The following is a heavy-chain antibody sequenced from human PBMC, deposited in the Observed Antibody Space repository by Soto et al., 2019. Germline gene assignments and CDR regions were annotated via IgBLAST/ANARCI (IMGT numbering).Heavy chain of an antibody. CDR3: ARDERVSGSYFGRLNWFDP. V-gene: IGHV1-18*01. Sequence: ASVKVSCKASGYTFTSYGISWVRQAPGQGIEWMGWISGYTGNTNYAQKVQGRVTLTTDTSTSTAYMELTSLTPDDTAVYYCARDERVSGSYFGRLNWFDPWGQGTLVTVAS. J-gene: IGHJ5*02. CDR2: ISGYTGNT. CDR1: GYTFTSYG. D-gene: IGHD3-10*01.